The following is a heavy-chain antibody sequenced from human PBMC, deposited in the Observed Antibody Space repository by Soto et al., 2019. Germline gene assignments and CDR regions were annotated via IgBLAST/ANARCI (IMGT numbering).Heavy chain of an antibody. Sequence: EVQLLESGGGLGQPGGSLRLSCAASGFTFSSYAMSWVRQAPGKGLEWVSAISGSGGSTYYADSVKGRFTISRDNSKNTLYLQMNSLRAEDTAVYYCAKDREVRGLIPNWFDPWGQGTLVTVSS. CDR3: AKDREVRGLIPNWFDP. V-gene: IGHV3-23*01. CDR1: GFTFSSYA. J-gene: IGHJ5*02. D-gene: IGHD3-10*01. CDR2: ISGSGGST.